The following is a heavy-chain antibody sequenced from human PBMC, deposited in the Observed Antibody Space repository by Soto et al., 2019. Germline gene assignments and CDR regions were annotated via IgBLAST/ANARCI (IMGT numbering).Heavy chain of an antibody. V-gene: IGHV1-69*08. CDR3: ARDKGYCSGASCPDFDY. Sequence: QVQLVQSGAEVKKPGSSVKDSCKAAGGTLSSYTFIWVQQAPGQGLEWMGRIISNLGITNYVQKFQGRITLIVDKSTSAAYMELSRLSSEDTAVYYCARDKGYCSGASCPDFDYWGQGTLVTVSS. CDR1: GGTLSSYT. CDR2: IISNLGIT. D-gene: IGHD2-15*01. J-gene: IGHJ4*02.